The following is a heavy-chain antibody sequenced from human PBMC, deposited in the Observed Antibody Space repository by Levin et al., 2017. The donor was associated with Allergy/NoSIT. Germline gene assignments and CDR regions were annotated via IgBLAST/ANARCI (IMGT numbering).Heavy chain of an antibody. CDR2: ISYDGSNK. CDR3: AKDGPPYCSSTSCYTNY. D-gene: IGHD2-2*02. CDR1: GFTFSSYG. Sequence: GGSLRLSCAASGFTFSSYGMHWVRQAPGKGLEWVAVISYDGSNKYYADSVKGRFTISRDNSKNTLYLQMNSLRAEDTAVYYCAKDGPPYCSSTSCYTNYWGQGTLVTVSS. J-gene: IGHJ4*02. V-gene: IGHV3-30*18.